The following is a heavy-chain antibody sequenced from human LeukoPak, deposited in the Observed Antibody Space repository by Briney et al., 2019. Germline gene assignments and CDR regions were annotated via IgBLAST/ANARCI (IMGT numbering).Heavy chain of an antibody. CDR1: GGSFSVYY. J-gene: IGHJ4*02. D-gene: IGHD5-18*01. Sequence: SETLSLTCAVYGGSFSVYYWSWIRKPPGKGLEWIGEINHSGSTNYNPSLKSRVTISVDTSKNQFSLKPSSVTAADTAVYYCARGVGIQLLIYWGQGTLVTVSS. CDR3: ARGVGIQLLIY. CDR2: INHSGST. V-gene: IGHV4-34*01.